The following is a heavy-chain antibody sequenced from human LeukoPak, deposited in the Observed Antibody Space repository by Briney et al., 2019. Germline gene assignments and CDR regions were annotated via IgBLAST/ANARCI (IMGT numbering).Heavy chain of an antibody. CDR3: ARDRVLLGRRFDY. V-gene: IGHV1-2*06. Sequence: GASVKVSCKASGYTFTGYYMHWVRQAPGQGLEWMGRINPNSGGTNYAQKFQGRVTMTRDTSIRTAYMELSRLRSDATAVYYCARDRVLLGRRFDYWGQGTLVTVSS. D-gene: IGHD1-26*01. CDR1: GYTFTGYY. J-gene: IGHJ4*02. CDR2: INPNSGGT.